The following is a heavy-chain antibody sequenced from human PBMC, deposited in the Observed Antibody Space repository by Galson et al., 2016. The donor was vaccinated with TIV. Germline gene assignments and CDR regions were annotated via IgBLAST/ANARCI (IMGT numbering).Heavy chain of an antibody. Sequence: QVQLQESGPGLVKPSQTLSLTCTVSGGSISSGDYYWTWIRQPPGKGLEWIATICFTGNTYYNPSLMSRVTLPVDTPASQFALELSSGTAADRGLYYCARRRGNSDYFDYWGQGTLVTVSS. V-gene: IGHV4-30-4*01. J-gene: IGHJ4*02. CDR2: ICFTGNT. D-gene: IGHD4-23*01. CDR1: GGSISSGDYY. CDR3: ARRRGNSDYFDY.